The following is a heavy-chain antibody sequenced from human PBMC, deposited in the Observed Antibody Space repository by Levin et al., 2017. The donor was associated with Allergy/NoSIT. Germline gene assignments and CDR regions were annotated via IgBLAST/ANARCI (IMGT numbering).Heavy chain of an antibody. Sequence: PSETLSLTCTVSGGSISHYYWSWIRQPPGKGLQWIGYIYYSGRTNYNPSLKSRVTISVDTSKNQFSLKLSSVTAADTAVYYCASLSQDMTTVDYWGQGTLVTVSS. CDR2: IYYSGRT. D-gene: IGHD4-17*01. CDR1: GGSISHYY. J-gene: IGHJ4*02. CDR3: ASLSQDMTTVDY. V-gene: IGHV4-59*01.